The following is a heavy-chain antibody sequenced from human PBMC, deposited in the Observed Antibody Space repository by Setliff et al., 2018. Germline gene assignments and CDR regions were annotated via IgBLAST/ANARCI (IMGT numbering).Heavy chain of an antibody. CDR2: IIPVFGTA. J-gene: IGHJ6*02. V-gene: IGHV1-69*13. CDR3: AGEFYSFWSGYTDRQYYFYGMDV. D-gene: IGHD3-3*01. Sequence: SVKVSCKASGGTFSSYAISWVRQAPGQGFEWMGGIIPVFGTADYAQKFQGRVMITADESTTTFYMEVSSLRSDDTAVYYCAGEFYSFWSGYTDRQYYFYGMDVWGQGTTVTVSS. CDR1: GGTFSSYA.